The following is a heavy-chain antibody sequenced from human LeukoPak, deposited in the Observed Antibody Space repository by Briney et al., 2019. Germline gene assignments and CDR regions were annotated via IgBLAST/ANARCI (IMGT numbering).Heavy chain of an antibody. Sequence: GGYLRLYCTASGSAFGSYAMYWVRQAPGKGLEWVSGIFGSGGSAHYADSVKGRFTISRDNSKNTVYLEMNSLGVEDTAVYYCAKTTVGYSSGRFPGWPADYWGQGTLVTVSS. CDR2: IFGSGGSA. CDR1: GSAFGSYA. J-gene: IGHJ4*02. D-gene: IGHD2-15*01. V-gene: IGHV3-23*01. CDR3: AKTTVGYSSGRFPGWPADY.